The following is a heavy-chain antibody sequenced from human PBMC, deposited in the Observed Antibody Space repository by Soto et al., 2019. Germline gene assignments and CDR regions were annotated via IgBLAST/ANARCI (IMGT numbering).Heavy chain of an antibody. CDR1: GVTFSSYG. V-gene: IGHV3-30*03. Sequence: GGSLRLSCAASGVTFSSYGMHWVRQAPGKGLEWVAVISYDGTNKYYADSVKGRFTISRDNSKNTLYLQMNSLRAEDTAVYYCARDIAEFITIFGVALVRGMDVWGQGTTVTVSS. J-gene: IGHJ6*02. CDR2: ISYDGTNK. D-gene: IGHD3-3*01. CDR3: ARDIAEFITIFGVALVRGMDV.